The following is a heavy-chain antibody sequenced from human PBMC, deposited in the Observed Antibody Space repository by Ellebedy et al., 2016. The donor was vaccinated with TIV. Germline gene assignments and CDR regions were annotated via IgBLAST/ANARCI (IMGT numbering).Heavy chain of an antibody. J-gene: IGHJ4*02. CDR1: GFTFSTYW. CDR3: ARQFDQPVR. Sequence: PGGSLRLSCAVSGFTFSTYWMHWVRQTPGQGLVWVARINNNGRTINYADSVKGRFTISRDNAKNTLYLEMSSLRVDDTAVYYCARQFDQPVRWGQGTLVIVSS. V-gene: IGHV3-74*01. D-gene: IGHD3-10*02. CDR2: INNNGRTI.